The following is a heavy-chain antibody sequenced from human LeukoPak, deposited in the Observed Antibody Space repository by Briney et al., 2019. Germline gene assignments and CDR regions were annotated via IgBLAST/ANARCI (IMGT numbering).Heavy chain of an antibody. CDR2: INHSGST. CDR1: GGSFRGYY. J-gene: IGHJ6*02. CDR3: AGWVVAAYYYYYGMDV. V-gene: IGHV4-34*04. D-gene: IGHD2-15*01. Sequence: PSETLSLTCAVYGGSFRGYYWSWLRQPPGKGLEWVGEINHSGSTNHNPSLTSRATLSVGTSKNQFFLQLSSVSAADRAGCFCAGWVVAAYYYYYGMDVWGQGTTVTVSS.